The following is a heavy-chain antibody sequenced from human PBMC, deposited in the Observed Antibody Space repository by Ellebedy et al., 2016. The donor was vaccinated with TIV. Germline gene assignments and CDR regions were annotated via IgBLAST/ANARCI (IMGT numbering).Heavy chain of an antibody. J-gene: IGHJ6*02. V-gene: IGHV3-23*01. CDR3: AKEQIAVAGYYYYGMDV. CDR1: GFTFSSYA. CDR2: ISANGRST. D-gene: IGHD6-19*01. Sequence: PGGSLGLSCAASGFTFSSYAMTWVRQAPGKGLEWVSGISANGRSTYYADSVKGRFTISRDNSNNTLSLQMNSLRAEDTAVYFCAKEQIAVAGYYYYGMDVWGQGTTVTVSS.